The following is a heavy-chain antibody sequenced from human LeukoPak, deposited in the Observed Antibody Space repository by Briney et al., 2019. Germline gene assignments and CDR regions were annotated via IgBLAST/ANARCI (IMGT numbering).Heavy chain of an antibody. CDR3: TRGASGYGNFDY. J-gene: IGHJ4*02. CDR1: GFSVGGYW. Sequence: GGSLRLSCAASGFSVGGYWMHWVRQGPGMGLVWVSRTNSDGSSISYADSVKGRFSISRDNAKNTLYLQMNSLRAEDTAVYYCTRGASGYGNFDYWGQGTLVTVSS. CDR2: TNSDGSSI. V-gene: IGHV3-74*01. D-gene: IGHD5-12*01.